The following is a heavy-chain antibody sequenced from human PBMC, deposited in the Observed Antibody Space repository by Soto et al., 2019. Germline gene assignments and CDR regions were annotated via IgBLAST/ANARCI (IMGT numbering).Heavy chain of an antibody. D-gene: IGHD1-7*01. J-gene: IGHJ2*01. Sequence: EVQLLESGGGLVQPGGSLRLSCAASGFTFSSYAMSWVRQAPGKGLEWVSAISGSGGTTYYADSVKGRFTISRDNSKNTLYLQMNSLRAEDTAVYYCAKYILELFGFLAGYFDLWGRGTLVTVSS. CDR2: ISGSGGTT. CDR3: AKYILELFGFLAGYFDL. V-gene: IGHV3-23*01. CDR1: GFTFSSYA.